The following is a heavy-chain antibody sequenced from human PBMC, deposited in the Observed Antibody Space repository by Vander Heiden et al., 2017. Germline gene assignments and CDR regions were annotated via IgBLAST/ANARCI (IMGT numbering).Heavy chain of an antibody. Sequence: QVQLVESGGGVVQPGRSLRPSCAASGFPFSSYAMHWVRQAPGKGLEWVAVISYDGSNKYYADSVKGRFTISRDNSKNTLYLQMNSLRAEDTAVYYCAREHIVVVENWGQGTLVTVSS. CDR1: GFPFSSYA. D-gene: IGHD2-15*01. J-gene: IGHJ4*02. CDR2: ISYDGSNK. V-gene: IGHV3-30*01. CDR3: AREHIVVVEN.